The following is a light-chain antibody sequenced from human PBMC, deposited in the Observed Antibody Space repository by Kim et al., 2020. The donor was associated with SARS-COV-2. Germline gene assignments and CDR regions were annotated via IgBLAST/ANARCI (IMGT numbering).Light chain of an antibody. CDR2: KAS. CDR1: QSISSW. V-gene: IGKV1-5*03. Sequence: PSTLSASVGDRVTITCLASQSISSWLAWYQQKPGKAPKLLIYKASSLESGVPSRFSGSGSGTEFTLTISSLQPDDFATYYCQQYNSFGQGTKLEI. CDR3: QQYNS. J-gene: IGKJ2*01.